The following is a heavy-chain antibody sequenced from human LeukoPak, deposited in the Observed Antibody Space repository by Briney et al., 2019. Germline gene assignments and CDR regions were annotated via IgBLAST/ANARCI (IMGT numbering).Heavy chain of an antibody. D-gene: IGHD5-18*01. CDR1: GGSISSSSYY. CDR3: ARDTALWTFDI. V-gene: IGHV4-61*05. Sequence: SETLSLTCTVSGGSISSSSYYWGWIRQPPGKGLEWIGYIYYSGSTNYNPSLKSRVTISVDTSKNQFSLKMTSVTAADTAMYYCARDTALWTFDIWGQGTMVTVSS. CDR2: IYYSGST. J-gene: IGHJ3*02.